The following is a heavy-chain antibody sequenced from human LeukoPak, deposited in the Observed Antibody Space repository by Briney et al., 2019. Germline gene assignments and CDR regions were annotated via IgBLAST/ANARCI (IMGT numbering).Heavy chain of an antibody. Sequence: GGSLRLSCEASGFTFSNYSMNWVRQAPGKGLEWVSGVTGSGGTTNYADFVMGRFIISRDNSKNTLYLQMNSLRAEDTAVYYCARTEYYFDFWGQGTLVTVSS. V-gene: IGHV3-23*01. J-gene: IGHJ4*02. CDR1: GFTFSNYS. CDR2: VTGSGGTT. D-gene: IGHD1-14*01. CDR3: ARTEYYFDF.